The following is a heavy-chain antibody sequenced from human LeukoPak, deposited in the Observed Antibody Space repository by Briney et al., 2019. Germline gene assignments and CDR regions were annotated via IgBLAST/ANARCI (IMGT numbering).Heavy chain of an antibody. D-gene: IGHD3-10*01. J-gene: IGHJ4*02. CDR1: GFTFSSYG. CDR3: AKDGTQLYYYGSGSHIDY. Sequence: GGSLRLSCAASGFTFSSYGMHWVRQAPGKGLEWVAFIRYDGSNKYYADSVKGRFTISRDNSKNTLYLQMNSLRAEDTAVYYCAKDGTQLYYYGSGSHIDYWGQGTLVTVSS. V-gene: IGHV3-30*02. CDR2: IRYDGSNK.